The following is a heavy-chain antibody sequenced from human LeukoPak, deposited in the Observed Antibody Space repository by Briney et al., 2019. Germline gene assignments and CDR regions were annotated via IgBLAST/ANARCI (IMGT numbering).Heavy chain of an antibody. V-gene: IGHV3-7*01. CDR2: IKQDGSEK. CDR3: ARMIGYDFWSGYYPYYFDY. D-gene: IGHD3-3*01. CDR1: GFTFSSYW. J-gene: IGHJ4*02. Sequence: GGSLRLSCAASGFTFSSYWMSWVRQAPGKGLEWVANIKQDGSEKYYVDSVKGRFTISRDNAKNSLYLQMNSLRAEDTAVYYCARMIGYDFWSGYYPYYFDYWGQGTLVTASS.